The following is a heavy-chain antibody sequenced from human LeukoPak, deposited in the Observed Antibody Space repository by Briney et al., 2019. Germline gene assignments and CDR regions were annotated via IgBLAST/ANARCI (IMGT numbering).Heavy chain of an antibody. J-gene: IGHJ3*02. Sequence: GASVKVSCKASGYTFTGYYMHWVLQAPGQGLEWMGWTNPNSGGTNHAQKFQGRVTMTRDTSISTACMELSRLRSDDTAVYYCASESGSAFDIWGQGTMVTVSS. CDR3: ASESGSAFDI. CDR2: TNPNSGGT. CDR1: GYTFTGYY. D-gene: IGHD1-26*01. V-gene: IGHV1-2*02.